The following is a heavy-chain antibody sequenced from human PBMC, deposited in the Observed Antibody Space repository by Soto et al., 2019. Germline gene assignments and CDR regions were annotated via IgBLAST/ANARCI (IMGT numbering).Heavy chain of an antibody. Sequence: PGGSLSLSCSASGFTFSSYGMHWVRQAPGKGLEWVAVISYDGSNKYYADSVKGRFTISRDNSKNTLYLQMNSLRAEDTAVYYCAKAGSGHTTKYYSYGMDVWGPGTTVTLS. CDR1: GFTFSSYG. J-gene: IGHJ6*02. D-gene: IGHD3-10*01. CDR2: ISYDGSNK. V-gene: IGHV3-30*18. CDR3: AKAGSGHTTKYYSYGMDV.